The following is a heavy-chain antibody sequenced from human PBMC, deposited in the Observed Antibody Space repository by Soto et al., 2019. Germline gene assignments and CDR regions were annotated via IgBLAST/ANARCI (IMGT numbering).Heavy chain of an antibody. V-gene: IGHV1-24*01. J-gene: IGHJ3*02. D-gene: IGHD1-26*01. Sequence: ASVKVSCKVSGYTLTELSIHWVRQAPGKGLEWMGGFDPDDGETIYAQKFQGRVTMTEDTSTDTAYMQLSSLRSEDTAVYYCATARIVGAVLKLSGALDIWGRGTMVTVSS. CDR2: FDPDDGET. CDR3: ATARIVGAVLKLSGALDI. CDR1: GYTLTELS.